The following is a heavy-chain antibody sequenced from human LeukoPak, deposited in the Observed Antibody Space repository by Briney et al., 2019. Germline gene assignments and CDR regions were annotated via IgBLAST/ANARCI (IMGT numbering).Heavy chain of an antibody. CDR2: INHSGST. Sequence: SETLSLTCTVSGGSISSYYWSWIRQPPGKGLEWIGEINHSGSTNYNPSLKSRVTISVDTSKNQFSLKLSSVTAADTAVYYCARGSPYSSSWTRFDYWGQGTLVTVSS. CDR1: GGSISSYY. J-gene: IGHJ4*02. D-gene: IGHD6-13*01. V-gene: IGHV4-34*01. CDR3: ARGSPYSSSWTRFDY.